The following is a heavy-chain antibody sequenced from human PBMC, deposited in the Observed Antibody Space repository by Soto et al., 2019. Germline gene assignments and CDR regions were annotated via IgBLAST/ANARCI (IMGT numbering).Heavy chain of an antibody. V-gene: IGHV3-23*01. Sequence: GGSLRLSCAGSGFTFRNYAMSWVRQTPGKGLEWVSGLSARGENTYYADSVKGRFTISRDNSEDTLYLQMNSLRVEDTAVFYCVKGLFDDFDCCGQGTLVTVSS. J-gene: IGHJ4*02. CDR3: VKGLFDDFDC. D-gene: IGHD3-10*02. CDR2: LSARGENT. CDR1: GFTFRNYA.